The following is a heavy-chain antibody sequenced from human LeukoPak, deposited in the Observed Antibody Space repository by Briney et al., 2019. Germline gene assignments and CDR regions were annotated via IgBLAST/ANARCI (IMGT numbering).Heavy chain of an antibody. Sequence: ASVKVSCKASGYTFTGYYMHWVRQAPGQGLEWMGRINPNSGGTNYAQKFQGRVTVTRDTSISTAYMELSRLRSDDTAVYYCARDPPTSYYYDSSGYHPDYWGQGTLVTVSS. CDR1: GYTFTGYY. J-gene: IGHJ4*02. CDR3: ARDPPTSYYYDSSGYHPDY. D-gene: IGHD3-22*01. CDR2: INPNSGGT. V-gene: IGHV1-2*06.